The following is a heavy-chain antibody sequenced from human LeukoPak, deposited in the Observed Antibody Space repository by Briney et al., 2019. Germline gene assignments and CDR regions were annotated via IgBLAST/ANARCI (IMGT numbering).Heavy chain of an antibody. D-gene: IGHD2-2*01. V-gene: IGHV1-46*01. CDR1: GASFTNYY. CDR2: IYPGGGWT. Sequence: ASVKVSCKASGASFTNYYIHWVRQAPGQGLEWVGLIYPGGGWTNYAQKFQGRVTMTTDTSTGTVYMELSSLRSEDTAVYYCARDMPLNCFDPWGQGTLVTVSP. CDR3: ARDMPLNCFDP. J-gene: IGHJ5*02.